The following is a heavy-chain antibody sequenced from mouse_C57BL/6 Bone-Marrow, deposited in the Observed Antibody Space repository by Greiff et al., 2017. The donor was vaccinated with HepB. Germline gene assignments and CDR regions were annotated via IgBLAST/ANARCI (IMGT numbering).Heavy chain of an antibody. Sequence: QVQLQQPGAELVKPGASVKMSCKASGYTFTSYWITWVKQRPGQGLEWIGDIYPGSGSTNYNEKFKSKATLTVDTSSSTAYMQLSSLTSEDAAVYYCARSTMVTTSAMDYWGQGTSVTVSS. D-gene: IGHD2-2*01. J-gene: IGHJ4*01. CDR3: ARSTMVTTSAMDY. CDR2: IYPGSGST. CDR1: GYTFTSYW. V-gene: IGHV1-55*01.